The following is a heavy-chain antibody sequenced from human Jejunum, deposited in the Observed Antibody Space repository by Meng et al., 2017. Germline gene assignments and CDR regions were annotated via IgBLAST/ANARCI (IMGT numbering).Heavy chain of an antibody. D-gene: IGHD5-18*01. J-gene: IGHJ4*02. CDR1: GGSVSSVSYY. CDR3: ARGSRGYSYG. CDR2: IYYGGTT. Sequence: QLQGAGPALVRPSETLSLTCTVSGGSVSSVSYYWGWIRQPPGKGLEWIGYIYYGGTTNYNPSLKSRVTISADTSKNQFSLKLSSVTAADTAVYYCARGSRGYSYGWGQGTLVTVSS. V-gene: IGHV4-61*01.